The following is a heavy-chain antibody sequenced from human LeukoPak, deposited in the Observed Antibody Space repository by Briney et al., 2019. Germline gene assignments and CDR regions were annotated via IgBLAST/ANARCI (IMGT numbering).Heavy chain of an antibody. CDR2: ISGNGGST. V-gene: IGHV3-23*01. Sequence: PGGSLRLSCAASGFIFSNFAMSWVRQAPGKGLEWVAGISGNGGSTSYADSVKGRFNISRDNSKKTLDLQLNSLRAEDTAVYYCARESQDILTGYYLDYWGQGTLVTVSS. CDR3: ARESQDILTGYYLDY. CDR1: GFIFSNFA. J-gene: IGHJ4*02. D-gene: IGHD3-9*01.